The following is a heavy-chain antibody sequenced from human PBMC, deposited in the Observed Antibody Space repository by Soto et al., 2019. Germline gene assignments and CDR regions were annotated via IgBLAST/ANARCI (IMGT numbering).Heavy chain of an antibody. Sequence: EVQLVESGGGLVQPGRSLRLSCAASGFIFDDYAMHWVRQAPGKGLEWVSVLSGNSGSLGYADSVQGRFTISRDNAKNSLYLQMTSLRAEDTALYYCAKDRYSSSAYYYYGMDGWGQGTTVTVSS. D-gene: IGHD5-18*01. CDR2: LSGNSGSL. CDR1: GFIFDDYA. CDR3: AKDRYSSSAYYYYGMDG. J-gene: IGHJ6*02. V-gene: IGHV3-9*01.